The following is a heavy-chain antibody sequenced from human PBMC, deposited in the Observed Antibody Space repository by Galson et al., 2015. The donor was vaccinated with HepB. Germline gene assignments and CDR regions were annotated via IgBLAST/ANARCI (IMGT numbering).Heavy chain of an antibody. CDR3: ARQRSGSYGFDN. V-gene: IGHV5-51*01. D-gene: IGHD1-26*01. CDR2: IYLGDSDT. J-gene: IGHJ4*02. CDR1: GYTFSSNW. Sequence: QSGAEVKKPGESLRISCKGSGYTFSSNWIGWVRQMPGKGLEWIGIIYLGDSDTRYSPPFQGQVTISADKYISTAYLQWSSLKASDTAMYYCARQRSGSYGFDNWGQGTLVTVSS.